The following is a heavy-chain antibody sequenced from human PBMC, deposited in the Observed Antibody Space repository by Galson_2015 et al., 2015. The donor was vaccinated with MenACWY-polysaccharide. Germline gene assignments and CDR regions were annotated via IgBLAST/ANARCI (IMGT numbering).Heavy chain of an antibody. CDR2: IYSDGTT. CDR1: GYSVSNNY. V-gene: IGHV3-53*01. CDR3: ARDTSSGLRAYY. Sequence: SLRLSCAASGYSVSNNYMRWVRQAPGKGLEWVSVIYSDGTTYYADSVKGRFTISRDNSKNTLYLQMNSLRNDDTAMYYCARDTSSGLRAYYWGQGTLVTVSS. J-gene: IGHJ4*02. D-gene: IGHD3-3*01.